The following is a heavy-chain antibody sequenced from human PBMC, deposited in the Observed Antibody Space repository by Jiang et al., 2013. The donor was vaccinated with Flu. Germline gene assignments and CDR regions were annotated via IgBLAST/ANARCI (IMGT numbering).Heavy chain of an antibody. V-gene: IGHV1-46*01. J-gene: IGHJ4*02. D-gene: IGHD2-15*01. CDR1: GYTFTSYY. CDR3: ARERNVVVVAARGGFDY. CDR2: INPSGGST. Sequence: SGAEVKKPGASVKVSCKASGYTFTSYYMHWVRQAPGQGLEWMGIINPSGGSTSYAQKFQGRVTMTRDTSTSTVYMELSSLRSEDTAVYYCARERNVVVVAARGGFDYWGQGTLVTVSS.